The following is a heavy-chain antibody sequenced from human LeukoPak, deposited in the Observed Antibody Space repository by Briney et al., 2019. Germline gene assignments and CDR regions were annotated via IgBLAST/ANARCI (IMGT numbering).Heavy chain of an antibody. V-gene: IGHV3-74*01. CDR1: GFTFSSYW. J-gene: IGHJ5*02. D-gene: IGHD2-2*01. Sequence: VRSLRLSCAASGFTFSSYWMHWVRQAPRKGLGWVSRINSDGSSTSYADSVKGRFTISRDNDKNTLYLQMNSLRAEDTAVYYCARVSTRRRNWFDPWGQGTLVTVSS. CDR2: INSDGSST. CDR3: ARVSTRRRNWFDP.